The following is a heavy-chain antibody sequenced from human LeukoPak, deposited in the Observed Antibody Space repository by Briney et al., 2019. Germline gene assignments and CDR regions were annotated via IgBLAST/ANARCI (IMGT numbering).Heavy chain of an antibody. CDR3: ARSYDSSGYYGFGAAFDI. CDR1: GGSFSGYY. D-gene: IGHD3-22*01. V-gene: IGHV4-34*01. Sequence: SETLSLTCAVYGGSFSGYYWSWIRQPPGKGLEWIGEINHSGSTNYNPSLESRVTISVDTSKNQFSLKLSSVTAADTAVYYCARSYDSSGYYGFGAAFDIWGQGTMVTVSS. CDR2: INHSGST. J-gene: IGHJ3*02.